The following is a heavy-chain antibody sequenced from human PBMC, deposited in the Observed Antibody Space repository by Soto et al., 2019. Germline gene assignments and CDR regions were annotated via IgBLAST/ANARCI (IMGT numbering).Heavy chain of an antibody. CDR2: IYYSGST. CDR1: GGSISSGDYY. D-gene: IGHD3-10*01. CDR3: AREGAMVRGVITPGALDY. J-gene: IGHJ4*02. Sequence: SETLSLTCTVSGGSISSGDYYWSWIRQPPXKGLEWIGYIYYSGSTYYNPSLKSRVTISVDTSKNQFSLKLSSVTAADTAVYYCAREGAMVRGVITPGALDYWGQGSLVTVSS. V-gene: IGHV4-30-4*01.